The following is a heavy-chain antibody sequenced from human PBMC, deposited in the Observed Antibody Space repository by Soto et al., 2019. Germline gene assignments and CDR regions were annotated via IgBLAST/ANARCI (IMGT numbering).Heavy chain of an antibody. V-gene: IGHV4-59*01. J-gene: IGHJ5*02. CDR1: GGSISRYD. CDR2: IYYSGST. Sequence: SETLSLTCTVSGGSISRYDWSWIRQPPGKGLEWIGYIYYSGSTNYNPSLKSRVTISVDTSKNQFSLKLSSVTAADTAVYYCARGSRSRWELLPPVWFVPWGQGTLVTVSS. D-gene: IGHD1-26*01. CDR3: ARGSRSRWELLPPVWFVP.